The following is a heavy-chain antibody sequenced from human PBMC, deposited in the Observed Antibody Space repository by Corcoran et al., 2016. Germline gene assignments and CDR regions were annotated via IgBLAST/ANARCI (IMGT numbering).Heavy chain of an antibody. Sequence: QVQLVQSGAEVKKPGASVKVSCKASGYTFTGYYMHWVRQAPGQGLEWMGWINPNSGGPNYAQKFQGWVTMTRDTSISTAYMELSRLRSDDTAVYYWARGGPRYCSSTSCYGFDYWGQGTLVTVSS. CDR3: ARGGPRYCSSTSCYGFDY. D-gene: IGHD2-2*01. CDR1: GYTFTGYY. CDR2: INPNSGGP. J-gene: IGHJ4*02. V-gene: IGHV1-2*04.